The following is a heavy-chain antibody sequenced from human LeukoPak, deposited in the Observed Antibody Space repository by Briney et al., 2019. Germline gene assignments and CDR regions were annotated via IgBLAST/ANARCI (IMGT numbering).Heavy chain of an antibody. D-gene: IGHD3-3*01. CDR2: ISWNSGSI. J-gene: IGHJ4*02. CDR1: GFTFDDYA. Sequence: GGSLRLSCTASGFTFDDYAMHWVRQAPGKGLDWVSGISWNSGSIAYADSVKGRFTISRDNAKNSLYLQMNSLRAEDMALYYCAKGLSYDFWSGFGFGYWGQGTLVTVSS. CDR3: AKGLSYDFWSGFGFGY. V-gene: IGHV3-9*03.